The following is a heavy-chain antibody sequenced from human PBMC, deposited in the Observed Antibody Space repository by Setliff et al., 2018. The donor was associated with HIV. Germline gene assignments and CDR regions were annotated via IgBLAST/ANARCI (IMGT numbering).Heavy chain of an antibody. Sequence: ETLSLTCIVSGASISSSDYFWVWIRQPPGKGLEWIGSIYHTGTTSYNRSLQSRVTISVDTSKNHFSLKVKSVTASDTAVYYCTRRAHGRQEPLWDQGTLVTVSS. CDR3: TRRAHGRQEPL. CDR2: IYHTGTT. J-gene: IGHJ4*02. V-gene: IGHV4-39*02. CDR1: GASISSSDYF.